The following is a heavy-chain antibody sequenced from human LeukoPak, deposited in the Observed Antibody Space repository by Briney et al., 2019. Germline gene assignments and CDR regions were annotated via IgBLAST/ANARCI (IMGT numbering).Heavy chain of an antibody. CDR3: ARWYTSSSGYYCDY. Sequence: EASVKVSCKASGYTFTSYGISWVRQAPGQGLEWMGWISAYNGNTNYAQKLQGRVTMTTDTSTSTAYMELRSLRSDDTAVYYCARWYTSSSGYYCDYWGQGTLVTVSS. CDR1: GYTFTSYG. CDR2: ISAYNGNT. V-gene: IGHV1-18*01. D-gene: IGHD3-22*01. J-gene: IGHJ4*02.